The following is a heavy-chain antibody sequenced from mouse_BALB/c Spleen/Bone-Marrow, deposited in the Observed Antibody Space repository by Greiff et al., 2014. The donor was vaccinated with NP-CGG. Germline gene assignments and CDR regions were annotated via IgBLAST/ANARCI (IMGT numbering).Heavy chain of an antibody. J-gene: IGHJ2*01. CDR2: IYPGNVNT. CDR3: ARSRYGSYYGY. D-gene: IGHD1-1*01. Sequence: QVQLQQSGPEPVKPGASVRISCKASNYTFTTYYIYWVKQRPGQGLEWIGWIYPGNVNTKYNEKFKAKATLTADKSSSTAYMQLSSLTSEDSAVYFCARSRYGSYYGYWGQGTPLTVSS. CDR1: NYTFTTYY. V-gene: IGHV1S56*01.